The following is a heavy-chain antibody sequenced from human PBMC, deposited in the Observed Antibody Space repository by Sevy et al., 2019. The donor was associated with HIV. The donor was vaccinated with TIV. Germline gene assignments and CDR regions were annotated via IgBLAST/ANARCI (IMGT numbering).Heavy chain of an antibody. Sequence: GGSLRLSCAASGFTLDDYTMHWVRQVPGKGLEWVYLISRDDGSTYYADSVKGRFTISRDNSKNSLYLQMNSLRIDDTALYYCAKAQSKYIAVNVWGKGTTVTVSS. CDR3: AKAQSKYIAVNV. CDR1: GFTLDDYT. CDR2: ISRDDGST. D-gene: IGHD6-19*01. V-gene: IGHV3-43*01. J-gene: IGHJ6*04.